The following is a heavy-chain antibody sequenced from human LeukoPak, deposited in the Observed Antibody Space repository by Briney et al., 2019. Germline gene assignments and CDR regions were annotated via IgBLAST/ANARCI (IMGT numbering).Heavy chain of an antibody. D-gene: IGHD1-26*01. CDR3: TRSRVSGSYFDYHSGMDV. CDR1: RGPISSHY. J-gene: IGHJ6*02. Sequence: SETLSLTCTVSRGPISSHYWSWIRQPPGKGLEWIGYVSFSGTTKYSPSLNSRVTISRDTSKNQFSLRVNSVTAADTAVYYCTRSRVSGSYFDYHSGMDVWGQGATVTVSS. V-gene: IGHV4-59*11. CDR2: VSFSGTT.